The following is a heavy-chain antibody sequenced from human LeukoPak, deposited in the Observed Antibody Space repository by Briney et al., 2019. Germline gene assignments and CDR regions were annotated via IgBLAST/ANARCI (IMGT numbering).Heavy chain of an antibody. V-gene: IGHV3-23*04. CDR3: AKDLGHSVVVAATY. CDR2: GST. CDR1: GFTFSSYA. Sequence: GGSLRLSCAASGFTFSSYAMSWVRQAPGKGLEWVSGSTDYADSVKGRFTISRDNSKNTLYLQMNSLRAEDTAVYYCAKDLGHSVVVAATYWGQGTLVTVSS. J-gene: IGHJ4*02. D-gene: IGHD2-15*01.